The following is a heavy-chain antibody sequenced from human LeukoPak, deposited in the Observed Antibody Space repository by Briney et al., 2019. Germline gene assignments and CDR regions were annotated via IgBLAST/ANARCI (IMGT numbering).Heavy chain of an antibody. D-gene: IGHD3-10*01. CDR3: ARRYYYGSGSPKYGIGFYYFDY. V-gene: IGHV5-51*01. Sequence: GESLKISCKGSGYSFTSYWIGWVRQLPGKGLEWMGIIYPGDSDTRYSPSFQGQVTISADKSISTAYLQWSSLKASDTAMYYCARRYYYGSGSPKYGIGFYYFDYWGQGTLVTVSS. J-gene: IGHJ4*02. CDR1: GYSFTSYW. CDR2: IYPGDSDT.